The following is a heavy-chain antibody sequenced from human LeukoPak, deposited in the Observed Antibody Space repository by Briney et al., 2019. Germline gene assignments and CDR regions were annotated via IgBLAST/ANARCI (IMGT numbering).Heavy chain of an antibody. CDR3: AKDRSGYGPDY. CDR2: IRYDGSIR. V-gene: IGHV3-30*02. CDR1: GFTFSTYG. J-gene: IGHJ4*02. D-gene: IGHD5-12*01. Sequence: GGSLRLSCAASGFTFSTYGMHWVRQAPGKGLEWVAFIRYDGSIRYYADSVKGRFTISRDNSQNTLYLQMNSLRPEGTGVYYCAKDRSGYGPDYWGQETLVTVSS.